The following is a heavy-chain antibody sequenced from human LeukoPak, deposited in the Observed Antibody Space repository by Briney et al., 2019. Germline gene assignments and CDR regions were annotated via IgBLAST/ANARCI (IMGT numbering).Heavy chain of an antibody. Sequence: SETLSLTCSVSGGAISSGVYYWSWIRQPPGKGLEWIGYIFYSGSTYYNPSLKSRVTISVDTSKNQFSLKLSSLTAADTAVYYCARGPFNLYGERRGFDPWGQGTLVTVSS. J-gene: IGHJ5*02. CDR1: GGAISSGVYY. CDR3: ARGPFNLYGERRGFDP. CDR2: IFYSGST. V-gene: IGHV4-30-4*08. D-gene: IGHD4-17*01.